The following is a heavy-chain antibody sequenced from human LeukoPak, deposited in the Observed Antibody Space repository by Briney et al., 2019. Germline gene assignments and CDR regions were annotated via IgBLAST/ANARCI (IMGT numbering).Heavy chain of an antibody. CDR3: AKDMVKYSSGLDY. J-gene: IGHJ4*02. CDR1: GFTFSSYG. D-gene: IGHD6-19*01. Sequence: GRSLRLSCAASGFTFSSYGMHWVRQAPGKGLEWVAVISYDGSNKYYAVSVKGRFTISRDNSKNTLYLQMNSLRAEDTAVYYCAKDMVKYSSGLDYWGQGTLVTVSS. V-gene: IGHV3-30*18. CDR2: ISYDGSNK.